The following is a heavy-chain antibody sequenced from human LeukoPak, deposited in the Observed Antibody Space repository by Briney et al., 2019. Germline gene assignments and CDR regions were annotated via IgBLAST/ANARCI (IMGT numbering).Heavy chain of an antibody. D-gene: IGHD1-26*01. V-gene: IGHV1-8*01. CDR3: ARSMRIMGATTVGY. CDR1: GYTFTSYD. CDR2: MNPNSGNT. Sequence: ASVKVSCKASGYTFTSYDINWVRQATGQGLEWMGWMNPNSGNTGYAQKFQGRVTMTRNTSISTAYMELSSLRSEDTAVYYCARSMRIMGATTVGYWGQGTLVTVSS. J-gene: IGHJ4*02.